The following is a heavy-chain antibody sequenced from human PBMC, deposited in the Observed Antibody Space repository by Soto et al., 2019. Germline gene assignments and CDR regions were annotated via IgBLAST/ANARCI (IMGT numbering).Heavy chain of an antibody. CDR3: ARELGITGTTGNYGMDV. Sequence: SETLSLTXTVSGGSISSGDYYWSWIRQPPGEGLEWIGYIYYSGSTYYNPSLKSRVTISVDTSKNQFSLKLSSVTAADTAVYYCARELGITGTTGNYGMDVWGQGTKVTVSS. CDR2: IYYSGST. D-gene: IGHD1-7*01. CDR1: GGSISSGDYY. V-gene: IGHV4-30-4*01. J-gene: IGHJ6*02.